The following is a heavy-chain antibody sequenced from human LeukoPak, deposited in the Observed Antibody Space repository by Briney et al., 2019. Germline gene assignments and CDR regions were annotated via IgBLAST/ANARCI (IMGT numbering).Heavy chain of an antibody. Sequence: PGGSLRLSCAASGFTFDDYAMHWVRQAPGKGLEWVSGISWNSGSIGYADSVKGRFTISRDNAKNSLYLQMNSLRAEDTAMYYCAKDDRDYDSSGSGAFDIWGQGTMVTVSS. V-gene: IGHV3-9*01. CDR2: ISWNSGSI. D-gene: IGHD3-22*01. CDR3: AKDDRDYDSSGSGAFDI. J-gene: IGHJ3*02. CDR1: GFTFDDYA.